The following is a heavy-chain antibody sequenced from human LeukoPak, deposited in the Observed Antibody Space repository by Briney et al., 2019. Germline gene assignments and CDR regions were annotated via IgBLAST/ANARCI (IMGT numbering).Heavy chain of an antibody. D-gene: IGHD3-22*01. J-gene: IGHJ4*02. V-gene: IGHV4-39*01. CDR1: GGAINGSYYY. Sequence: SETLSLTCTVCGGAINGSYYYWGWLRQSPGKGLEWIGSLYYSGSIYYNPSLKSRVSMSADTSQNQFSLKLKSLTAADRAVYYCPAKFYASTGYYYFDCWDQVTLVTVSS. CDR2: LYYSGSI. CDR3: PAKFYASTGYYYFDC.